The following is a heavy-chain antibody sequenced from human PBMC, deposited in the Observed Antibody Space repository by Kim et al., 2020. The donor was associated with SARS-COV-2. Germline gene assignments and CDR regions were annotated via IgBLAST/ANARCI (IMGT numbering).Heavy chain of an antibody. CDR3: SRAGYFGSSTSYNWFDP. V-gene: IGHV4-59*01. Sequence: SETLSLTCTVIDGSISSFDRCWIRLIPAPGLELVGSIKYDGATSYNPSLTSRVTMTVSPSPTPFSLNVNSVTAADTAASYCSRAGYFGSSTSYNWFDPWG. D-gene: IGHD3-10*01. J-gene: IGHJ5*02. CDR1: DGSISSFD. CDR2: IKYDGAT.